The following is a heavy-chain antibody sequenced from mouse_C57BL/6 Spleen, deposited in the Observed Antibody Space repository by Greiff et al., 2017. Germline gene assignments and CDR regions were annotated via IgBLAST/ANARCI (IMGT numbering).Heavy chain of an antibody. Sequence: VQLQQSGAELARPGASVKLSCKASGYTFTSYGISWVKQRTGQGLEWIGEIYPRSGNTYYNEKFKGKATLTADKSSSTAYMELRRLTSEDSAVYFCARRYDGYPFAYWGQGTLVTVSA. CDR3: ARRYDGYPFAY. CDR2: IYPRSGNT. D-gene: IGHD2-3*01. V-gene: IGHV1-81*01. CDR1: GYTFTSYG. J-gene: IGHJ3*01.